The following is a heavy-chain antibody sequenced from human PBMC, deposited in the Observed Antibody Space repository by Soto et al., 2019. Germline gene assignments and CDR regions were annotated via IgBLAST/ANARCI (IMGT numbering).Heavy chain of an antibody. CDR3: ARDRGSGWFVY. Sequence: GASVKVSCKASGYTFASYGISWVRQAPGQGLEWMGWISAYNGNTNYAQNFQGRVTMTTDTSTNTGYMELRSLRSDDTAVYYCARDRGSGWFVYWGQGTRVTVSS. V-gene: IGHV1-18*01. J-gene: IGHJ4*02. CDR2: ISAYNGNT. CDR1: GYTFASYG. D-gene: IGHD6-19*01.